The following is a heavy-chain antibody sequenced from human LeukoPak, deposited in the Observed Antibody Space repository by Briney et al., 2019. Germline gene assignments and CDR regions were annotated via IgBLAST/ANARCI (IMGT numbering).Heavy chain of an antibody. D-gene: IGHD3-10*01. Sequence: GRSLRLSCAASGFTLSGYTIHWVRQAPGKGLEWLAFVPRDDSNKYYADSVKGRFSISRDKSKNTVYLQMNGLTTEDTAVYYCARDRPSSLWFDAFDIWGQGTVVTVSS. J-gene: IGHJ3*02. CDR3: ARDRPSSLWFDAFDI. V-gene: IGHV3-30-3*01. CDR1: GFTLSGYT. CDR2: VPRDDSNK.